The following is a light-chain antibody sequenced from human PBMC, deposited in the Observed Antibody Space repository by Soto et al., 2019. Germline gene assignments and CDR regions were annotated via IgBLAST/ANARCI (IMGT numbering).Light chain of an antibody. CDR3: ETWDRNTRV. CDR2: LEGSGSY. V-gene: IGLV4-60*02. Sequence: QPVLTQSSSASASLGSSVKLTCTLSSGHSSNIIAWHQQQPGKAPRYLMKLEGSGSYDKGSGVPDRFSGSSSGADRHLTISNLQFEDEADYYCETWDRNTRVFGGGTKLTVL. CDR1: SGHSSNI. J-gene: IGLJ2*01.